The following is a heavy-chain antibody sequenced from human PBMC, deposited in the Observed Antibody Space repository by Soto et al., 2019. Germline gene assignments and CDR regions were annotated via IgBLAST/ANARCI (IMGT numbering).Heavy chain of an antibody. J-gene: IGHJ4*02. CDR2: ISGSGYTK. Sequence: QVQLVESGGGLVKPGGSLRLSCAASGFAFSDYYMMWIRQAPGKGLEWVSYISGSGYTKYYADSVKGRFTISRDNAEKSVYLQVSSLRAEDTAVYYCARDYDFGFSNSWSGGHWGQGTLVTVSS. CDR1: GFAFSDYY. D-gene: IGHD6-13*01. CDR3: ARDYDFGFSNSWSGGH. V-gene: IGHV3-11*01.